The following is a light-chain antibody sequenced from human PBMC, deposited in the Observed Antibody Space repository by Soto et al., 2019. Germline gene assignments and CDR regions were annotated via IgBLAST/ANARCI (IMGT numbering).Light chain of an antibody. V-gene: IGKV3-20*01. Sequence: TLLRQTSGTLSLSTSDTATLSSRPGQSVSSSYLAWYQQKPGQAPRLLIYGVSSRATGIPYRFSGSGSGTDFTLTISRLEPEDFAVYYCQHYGSSSWTFGHGTKVDIK. CDR2: GVS. CDR3: QHYGSSSWT. CDR1: QSVSSSY. J-gene: IGKJ1*01.